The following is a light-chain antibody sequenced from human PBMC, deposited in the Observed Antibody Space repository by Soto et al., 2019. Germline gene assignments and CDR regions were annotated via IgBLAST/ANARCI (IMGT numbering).Light chain of an antibody. CDR1: ESVKSDL. CDR2: GAS. J-gene: IGKJ4*01. Sequence: EIVLTQSPGTVSLSPRERTTLSCRASESVKSDLVAWYQQKPGQAPRLLIYGASSRATGIPDTFSGSGSGTDFTLTINRLGPEDFAVYYCQQYALSPLTFGGGTKVEIK. V-gene: IGKV3-20*01. CDR3: QQYALSPLT.